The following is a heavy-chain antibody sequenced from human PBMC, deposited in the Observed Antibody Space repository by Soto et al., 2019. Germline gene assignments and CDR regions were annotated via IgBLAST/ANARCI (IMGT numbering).Heavy chain of an antibody. D-gene: IGHD1-26*01. CDR1: GCSISSYY. J-gene: IGHJ4*02. CDR3: ASSRGSPVPLDY. V-gene: IGHV4-59*12. Sequence: SETLSLTCTVSGCSISSYYWSWIRQPPGRGLEWIGYIYYSGSTNYNPSLKSRVIISVDTSKNQFSLKLSSVTAADTAVYYCASSRGSPVPLDYWGQGTLVTVSS. CDR2: IYYSGST.